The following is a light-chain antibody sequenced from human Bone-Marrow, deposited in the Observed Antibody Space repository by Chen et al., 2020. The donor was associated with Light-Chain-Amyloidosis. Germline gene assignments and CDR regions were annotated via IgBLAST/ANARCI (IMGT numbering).Light chain of an antibody. V-gene: IGKV3-20*01. Sequence: EIVLTQSPGTLSLYPGEEANLSGRASQTISSTYLTCYQQKVGQAPRLLIYGSSSRATGIPDRFTGSGPGADFTLTINRLEPEDFAMYYCQQYGTSPLTFGGGTKVEIK. CDR3: QQYGTSPLT. CDR2: GSS. J-gene: IGKJ4*01. CDR1: QTISSTY.